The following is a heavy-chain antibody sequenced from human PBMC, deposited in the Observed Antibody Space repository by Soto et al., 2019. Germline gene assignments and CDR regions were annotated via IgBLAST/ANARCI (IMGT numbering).Heavy chain of an antibody. V-gene: IGHV1-69*02. D-gene: IGHD6-13*01. J-gene: IGHJ6*03. Sequence: ASVKVSCKASGGTLGSYTIGWVRQAPGQGLEWMGRIIPILGIANYAQKFQGRVTITADKSTSTAYMELSSLRSEDTAVYYCARGQPHSYYYYMDVWGKGTTVTVSS. CDR3: ARGQPHSYYYYMDV. CDR2: IIPILGIA. CDR1: GGTLGSYT.